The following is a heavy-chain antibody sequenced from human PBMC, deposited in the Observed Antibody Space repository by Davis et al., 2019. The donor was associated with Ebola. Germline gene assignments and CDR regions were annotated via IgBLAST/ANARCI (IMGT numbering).Heavy chain of an antibody. CDR3: ASAYYYDSSGYLLGG. Sequence: GESLKISCAASGFTVSSNYMSWVRQAPGKGLEWVSVIYSGGSTYYADSVKGRFTISGDNSKNTLYLQMNSLRAEDTAVYYCASAYYYDSSGYLLGGWGQGTLVTVSS. CDR2: IYSGGST. V-gene: IGHV3-53*01. D-gene: IGHD3-22*01. J-gene: IGHJ4*02. CDR1: GFTVSSNY.